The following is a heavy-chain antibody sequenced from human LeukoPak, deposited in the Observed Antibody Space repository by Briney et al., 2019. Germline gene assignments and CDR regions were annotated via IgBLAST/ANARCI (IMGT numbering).Heavy chain of an antibody. D-gene: IGHD3-10*01. CDR1: GDSVSSNSAA. CDR2: TYYRSKWYN. J-gene: IGHJ4*02. Sequence: SQTLSLTCAISGDSVSSNSAAWNWIRQSPSRGLEWLGRTYYRSKWYNDYAVSVKSRITINPDTSKNQFSLQLNSVTPEDTAVCYCARGREYYYGSGSYDPFDYWGQGTLVTVSS. CDR3: ARGREYYYGSGSYDPFDY. V-gene: IGHV6-1*01.